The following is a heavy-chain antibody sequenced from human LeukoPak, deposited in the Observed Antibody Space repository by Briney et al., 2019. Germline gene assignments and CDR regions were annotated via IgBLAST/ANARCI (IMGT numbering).Heavy chain of an antibody. V-gene: IGHV3-49*03. Sequence: GGSLRLSCTASGFTFGDYAMSWFRQAPGKGLEWVGFIRSKAYGGTTEYAASVKGRFTISRDDSKSIAYLQMNSLKTEDTAVYYCTSSGITTPGAFDIWGQGTMVTVSS. CDR1: GFTFGDYA. CDR2: IRSKAYGGTT. CDR3: TSSGITTPGAFDI. D-gene: IGHD1-26*01. J-gene: IGHJ3*02.